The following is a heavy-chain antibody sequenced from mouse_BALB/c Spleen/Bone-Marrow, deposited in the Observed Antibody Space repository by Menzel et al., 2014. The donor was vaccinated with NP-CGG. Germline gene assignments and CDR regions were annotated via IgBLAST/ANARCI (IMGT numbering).Heavy chain of an antibody. Sequence: EVQLVESGGGLVQPGGSLKLSCTASGFVLSRYWMSWVRQAPGQGLEWIGEINPNSRTINYTPSLKERFIISRDNAKNPLFLQMSKVRSEDTALYFCARGGYYGWLAYWGQGTLVTVSA. V-gene: IGHV4-1*02. J-gene: IGHJ3*01. CDR2: INPNSRTI. D-gene: IGHD2-3*01. CDR1: GFVLSRYW. CDR3: ARGGYYGWLAY.